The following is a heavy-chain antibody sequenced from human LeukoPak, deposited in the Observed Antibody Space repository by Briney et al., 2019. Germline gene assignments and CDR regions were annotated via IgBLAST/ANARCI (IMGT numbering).Heavy chain of an antibody. CDR3: AKDPGSPYFDY. V-gene: IGHV3-30*18. Sequence: GGSLRLSCAASGFTFSSYGMHCVRQAPGKGLEWVAVISYDGSNKYYADSVKGRFTISRDNAKNTLYLQMNSLRAEDTAVYYCAKDPGSPYFDYWGQGTLVTVSS. J-gene: IGHJ4*02. CDR2: ISYDGSNK. CDR1: GFTFSSYG.